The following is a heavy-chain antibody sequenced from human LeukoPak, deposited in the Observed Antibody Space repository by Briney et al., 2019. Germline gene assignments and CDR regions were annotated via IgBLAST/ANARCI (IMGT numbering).Heavy chain of an antibody. CDR2: INPSGGST. J-gene: IGHJ4*02. Sequence: PWASVKVSCKASGYTFTSYYMHWVRQAPGQGLEWMGIINPSGGSTSYAQKFQGRVTMTRDTSTSTVYMELSSLRSEDTAVYYCARDRGRYGSGSYYFDYWGQGTLVTVSS. CDR1: GYTFTSYY. CDR3: ARDRGRYGSGSYYFDY. D-gene: IGHD3-10*01. V-gene: IGHV1-46*01.